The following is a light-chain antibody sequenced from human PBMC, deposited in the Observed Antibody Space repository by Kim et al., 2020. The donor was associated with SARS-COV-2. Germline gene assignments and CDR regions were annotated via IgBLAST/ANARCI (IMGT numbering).Light chain of an antibody. V-gene: IGKV3-11*01. CDR3: QHRSDLWT. Sequence: SLAPEDRPTLSCRASQSVSSYLAWYQQKPGQAPRLLIYDASNRATGIPARFSGSGSGTDFTLTINSLEPEDFGVYYCQHRSDLWTFGQGTKVDIK. CDR1: QSVSSY. CDR2: DAS. J-gene: IGKJ1*01.